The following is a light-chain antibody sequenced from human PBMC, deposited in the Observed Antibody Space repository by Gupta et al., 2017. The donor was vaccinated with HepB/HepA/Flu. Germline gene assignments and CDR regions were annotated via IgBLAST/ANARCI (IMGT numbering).Light chain of an antibody. CDR3: QQFYSSPPLS. CDR1: QSVLHSSYNKNY. Sequence: DLVMTQSPDSLAVSLGARATINCKSSQSVLHSSYNKNYLAWYAQQAGHPPKLLFYWASTRESAVPARFSARGSRTAFTLTISRLQAEDVAVDFCQQFYSSPPLSFGGETSVEIK. CDR2: WAS. J-gene: IGKJ4*01. V-gene: IGKV4-1*01.